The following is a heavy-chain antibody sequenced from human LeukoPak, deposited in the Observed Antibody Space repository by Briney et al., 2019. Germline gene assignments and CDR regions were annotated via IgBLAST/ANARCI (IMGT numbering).Heavy chain of an antibody. CDR1: GYTLTSYG. CDR2: ISAYNGNT. CDR3: ARDRVDYSSLWGLGGFDI. J-gene: IGHJ3*02. V-gene: IGHV1-18*01. Sequence: GASVKVSCKASGYTLTSYGISWVRQAPGQGLEWMGWISAYNGNTNYAQKLQGRVTMTTDTSTSTAYMELRSLRSEDTAVYYCARDRVDYSSLWGLGGFDIWGQGTMVTVSS. D-gene: IGHD6-19*01.